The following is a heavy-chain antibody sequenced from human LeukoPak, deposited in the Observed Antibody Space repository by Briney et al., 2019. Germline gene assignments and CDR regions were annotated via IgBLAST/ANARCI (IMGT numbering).Heavy chain of an antibody. Sequence: SETLSLTCTVSGGSISTSSYYWGWVRQPPGKGLEWTGNIFYSGSTYYSPSLKSRVTISLDTSRNQFSLKLNSVTAADTAVYYCASRKLGNDYWGQGTLVTVSS. J-gene: IGHJ4*02. V-gene: IGHV4-39*07. D-gene: IGHD7-27*01. CDR1: GGSISTSSYY. CDR2: IFYSGST. CDR3: ASRKLGNDY.